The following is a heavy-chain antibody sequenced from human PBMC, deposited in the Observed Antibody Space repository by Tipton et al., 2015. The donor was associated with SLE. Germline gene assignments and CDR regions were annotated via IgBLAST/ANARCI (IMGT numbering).Heavy chain of an antibody. CDR3: ARVRGRGYFQH. D-gene: IGHD3-10*01. CDR1: GGSISSYY. CDR2: IYYSGST. Sequence: LRLSCIVSGGSISSYYWSWIRQPPGKGLEWIGYIYYSGSTNYNPSLKSRVPISVDTSKNQFSLKLSSVTAADTAVYYCARVRGRGYFQHWGQGTLVTVSS. J-gene: IGHJ1*01. V-gene: IGHV4-59*01.